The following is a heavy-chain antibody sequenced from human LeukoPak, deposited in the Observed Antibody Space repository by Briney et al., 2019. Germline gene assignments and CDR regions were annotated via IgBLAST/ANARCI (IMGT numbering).Heavy chain of an antibody. CDR3: VLASYYASAY. V-gene: IGHV3-72*01. CDR2: IRNKANSYTT. J-gene: IGHJ4*02. CDR1: GVPFSDHY. Sequence: GGSLRLSCAGSGVPFSDHYIGWVRQAPGKGLEWVGRIRNKANSYTTEHAASAKGRFTFSRDDSKNSAYLQMNSLKTEDTAVYYCVLASYYASAYWGQGTLVTVSS. D-gene: IGHD3-10*01.